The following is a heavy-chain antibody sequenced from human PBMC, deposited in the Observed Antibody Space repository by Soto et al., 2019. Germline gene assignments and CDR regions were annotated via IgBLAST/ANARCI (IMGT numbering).Heavy chain of an antibody. CDR1: GGTFSSYA. Sequence: QVQLVQSGAEVKKPGSSVKVSCKASGGTFSSYAISWVRQAPGQGLEWMGGIIPIFGTSNYAQKFQGRVTSTADESTSTAYMELSSLRSEDTAVYYCARNQFPTVGLWGVGYWGQGTLVTLSS. J-gene: IGHJ4*02. CDR2: IIPIFGTS. V-gene: IGHV1-69*01. D-gene: IGHD4-17*01. CDR3: ARNQFPTVGLWGVGY.